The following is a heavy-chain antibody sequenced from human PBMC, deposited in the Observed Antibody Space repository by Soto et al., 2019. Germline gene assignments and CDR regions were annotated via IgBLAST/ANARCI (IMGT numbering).Heavy chain of an antibody. CDR2: ISAYNGNT. J-gene: IGHJ4*02. CDR3: ARDLPVEEVSSRAGLFDY. CDR1: GYTFTSYG. V-gene: IGHV1-18*01. Sequence: QVQLVQSGAEVKKPGASVKVSCKASGYTFTSYGISWVRQAPGQGLEWMGWISAYNGNTNYAQKLQGRVTMTTDTSTSTAYMELRSLRSDDTAVYCCARDLPVEEVSSRAGLFDYWGQGTLVTVSS.